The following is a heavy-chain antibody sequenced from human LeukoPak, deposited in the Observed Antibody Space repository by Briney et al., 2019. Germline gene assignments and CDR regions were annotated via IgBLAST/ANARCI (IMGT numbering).Heavy chain of an antibody. CDR3: ARTAQGTSSLEFDP. V-gene: IGHV4-38-2*02. Sequence: SETLSLTCTVSGYSISSGYYWGWIRQASGKGLEWIATMYHSGGTYYNPSLKSRVTISIDTSKNQFSLKVNSVTAADTAVYYCARTAQGTSSLEFDPWGQGTLVTVSS. J-gene: IGHJ5*02. CDR2: MYHSGGT. D-gene: IGHD6-13*01. CDR1: GYSISSGYY.